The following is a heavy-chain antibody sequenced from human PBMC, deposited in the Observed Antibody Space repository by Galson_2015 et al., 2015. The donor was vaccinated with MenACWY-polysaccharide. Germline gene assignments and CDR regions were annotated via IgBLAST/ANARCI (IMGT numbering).Heavy chain of an antibody. CDR3: ARASHCANGVCYKGGIDY. J-gene: IGHJ4*02. Sequence: SLRLSCAASGFTFSGYWMSWVRQAPGKGLVWVSRINSDESSTSYADSVKGRFTISRDNAKNTLYLQMNSLRDEDTAVYYCARASHCANGVCYKGGIDYWGQGTLVTVSS. V-gene: IGHV3-74*01. CDR1: GFTFSGYW. CDR2: INSDESST. D-gene: IGHD2-8*01.